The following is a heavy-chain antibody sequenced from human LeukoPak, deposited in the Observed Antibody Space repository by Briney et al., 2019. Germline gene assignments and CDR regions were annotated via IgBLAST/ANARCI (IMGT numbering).Heavy chain of an antibody. D-gene: IGHD3-16*01. J-gene: IGHJ4*02. V-gene: IGHV3-30*02. CDR3: AKGYYDYVWGSYYFDY. CDR2: LRYDGSNK. CDR1: GFTFSTYG. Sequence: GGSLRLSCAASGFTFSTYGMHWVRQAPGKGLEWVSFLRYDGSNKYYADSVKGRFTISRDNSRDTLYLQMNSLRTEDTAVYYCAKGYYDYVWGSYYFDYWGQGTLVTVSS.